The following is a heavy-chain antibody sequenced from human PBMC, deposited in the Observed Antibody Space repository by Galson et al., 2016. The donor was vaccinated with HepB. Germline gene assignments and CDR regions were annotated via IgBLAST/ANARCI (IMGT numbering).Heavy chain of an antibody. CDR3: ARLPRIAVAATYYFDY. Sequence: SLRLSCAASGLTFRNYAMSWVRQAPGKGLEWVSSTSGSGSSSSTYYADSVKGRFTISRDNSKNTLYLQMNSLRAEDTAIYFCARLPRIAVAATYYFDYWGQGTLVTVSS. V-gene: IGHV3-23*01. J-gene: IGHJ4*02. D-gene: IGHD6-19*01. CDR2: TSGSGSSSST. CDR1: GLTFRNYA.